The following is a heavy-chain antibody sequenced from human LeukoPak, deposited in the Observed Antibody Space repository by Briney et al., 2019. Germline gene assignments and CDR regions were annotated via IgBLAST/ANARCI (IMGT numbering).Heavy chain of an antibody. CDR3: AMRDRGYGLDI. J-gene: IGHJ3*02. CDR2: INGGGDIM. Sequence: GGSLRLSCAASGFSLRAYDLIWVRQAPGKGLDWVSIINGGGDIMMYEDSVKGRFTISRDSSKNTFYLQMNSLRVEDTAVYYCAMRDRGYGLDIWGQGTMVTVSS. D-gene: IGHD3-10*01. CDR1: GFSLRAYD. V-gene: IGHV3-23*01.